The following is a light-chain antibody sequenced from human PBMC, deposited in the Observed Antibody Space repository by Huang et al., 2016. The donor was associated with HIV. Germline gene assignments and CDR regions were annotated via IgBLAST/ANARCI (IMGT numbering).Light chain of an antibody. V-gene: IGKV1-39*01. Sequence: IITCRASQSISSYLNWYQQQLGKAPNLLIYAASSLQSGVPSSFSGSGSGTDFTLTIRSLQPEDFATYYCQQSYSNTFTFGAGTKVDVK. CDR1: QSISSY. J-gene: IGKJ3*01. CDR3: QQSYSNTFT. CDR2: AAS.